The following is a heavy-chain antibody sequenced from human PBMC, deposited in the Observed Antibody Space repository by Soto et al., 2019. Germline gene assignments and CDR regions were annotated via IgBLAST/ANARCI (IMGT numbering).Heavy chain of an antibody. CDR3: AKDNLYCSGGSCYSGSFEY. J-gene: IGHJ4*02. Sequence: GGSLRLSCAASGFTFSSYAMSWVRQAPGKGLEWVSAISGSGGSTYYADSVKGRFTISRDNSKNTLYLQMNSLRAEDTAVYYCAKDNLYCSGGSCYSGSFEYWGQGTLVTVSS. CDR2: ISGSGGST. V-gene: IGHV3-23*01. D-gene: IGHD2-15*01. CDR1: GFTFSSYA.